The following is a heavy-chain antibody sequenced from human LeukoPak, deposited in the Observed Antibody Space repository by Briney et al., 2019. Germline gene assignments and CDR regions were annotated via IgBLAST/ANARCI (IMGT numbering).Heavy chain of an antibody. CDR2: IYTSGST. J-gene: IGHJ3*02. CDR1: GGSISSYY. V-gene: IGHV4-4*07. CDR3: ARECRYTSCYVNDAFDI. D-gene: IGHD2-2*01. Sequence: PSETLSLTCTGSGGSISSYYWSWIRQPAGKGLEWIGRIYTSGSTNYNPSLKSRVTMSVDTSKNQFSLKLSSVTAADTAVYYCARECRYTSCYVNDAFDIWGQGTMVTVSS.